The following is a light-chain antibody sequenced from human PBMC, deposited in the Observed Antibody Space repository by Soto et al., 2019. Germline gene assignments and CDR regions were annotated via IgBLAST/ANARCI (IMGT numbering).Light chain of an antibody. J-gene: IGKJ1*01. Sequence: DIQMTQSPSSLSASVGDRVTITCRASQPISTYLNWFRQTSGKAPELLINAASSLASGVPSRFSGSESGTDFTLTISSLQPEDFATYYCQQSFRTPLTFGQGTKVDIK. CDR2: AAS. CDR3: QQSFRTPLT. CDR1: QPISTY. V-gene: IGKV1-39*01.